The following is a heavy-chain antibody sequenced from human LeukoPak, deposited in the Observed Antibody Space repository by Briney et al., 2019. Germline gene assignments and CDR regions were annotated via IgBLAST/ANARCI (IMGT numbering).Heavy chain of an antibody. CDR3: AKGRGYYTELDY. D-gene: IGHD3-3*01. CDR1: GFTFTSYA. J-gene: IGHJ4*02. CDR2: ISGSGGST. Sequence: PGGSLRLPCAASGFTFTSYAMNRVRQAPGKGLEWVSAISGSGGSTYYADSVKGRFTISRDNSKNTLYLQMNSLRAEDTAVYYCAKGRGYYTELDYWGQGTLVTVSS. V-gene: IGHV3-23*01.